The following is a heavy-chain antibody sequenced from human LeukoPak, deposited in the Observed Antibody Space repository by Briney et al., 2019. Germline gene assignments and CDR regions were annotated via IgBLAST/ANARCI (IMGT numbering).Heavy chain of an antibody. CDR2: INHSGST. D-gene: IGHD2-15*01. CDR3: FGRGLYWYFDL. V-gene: IGHV4-34*01. Sequence: PSETLSLTCAVYGGSFSGYYWSWLRQPPGKGLEWLGEINHSGSTNYNPSLQSRVPLSVDTSTNQFSLKLSSVTAADAAVYYCFGRGLYWYFDLWGRGTLVTVSS. CDR1: GGSFSGYY. J-gene: IGHJ2*01.